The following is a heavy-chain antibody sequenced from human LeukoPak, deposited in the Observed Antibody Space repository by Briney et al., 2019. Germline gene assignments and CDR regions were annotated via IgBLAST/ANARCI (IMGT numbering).Heavy chain of an antibody. CDR3: ARRAGAYSHPYDY. D-gene: IGHD4/OR15-4a*01. CDR2: TRNKANSYTT. V-gene: IGHV3-72*01. CDR1: GFTFSDHY. Sequence: GGSLRLSCAASGFTFSDHYMDWVRQAPGKGLEWVGRTRNKANSYTTEYAASVKGRFTISRDDSKNSLYLQMNSLKNEDTAVYYCARRAGAYSHPYDYWGQGTLVTVSS. J-gene: IGHJ4*02.